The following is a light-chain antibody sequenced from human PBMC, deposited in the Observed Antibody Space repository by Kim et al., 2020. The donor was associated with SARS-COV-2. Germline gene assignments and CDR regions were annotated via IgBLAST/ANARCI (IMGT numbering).Light chain of an antibody. V-gene: IGKV3-20*01. CDR2: GTS. CDR1: HTLTSSY. J-gene: IGKJ2*01. Sequence: SPGERATLSCRASHTLTSSYLAWYQQKPGQAPRLLIYGTSTRATGIADRFSGSGSGTDFTLTISRLESEDSAVYYCQQYGRSPSYTFGQGTKLEI. CDR3: QQYGRSPSYT.